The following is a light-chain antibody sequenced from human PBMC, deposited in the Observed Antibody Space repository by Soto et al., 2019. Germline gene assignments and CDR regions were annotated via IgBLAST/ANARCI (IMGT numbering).Light chain of an antibody. CDR1: QGIRND. CDR2: AAS. Sequence: IQMSQSPSALSATVGDRVNITCRASQGIRNDLGWYQQKPGKAPRVLINAASSLQTGVPSRFSGSGSGTDFTLTISGLQPEDFATYYCLQDYNYPLTFGQGTNV. V-gene: IGKV1-6*01. J-gene: IGKJ1*01. CDR3: LQDYNYPLT.